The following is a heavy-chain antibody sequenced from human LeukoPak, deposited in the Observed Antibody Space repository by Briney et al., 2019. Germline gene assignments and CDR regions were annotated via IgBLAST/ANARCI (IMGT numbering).Heavy chain of an antibody. CDR1: GFTFSSYA. D-gene: IGHD2-2*01. J-gene: IGHJ4*02. V-gene: IGHV3-23*01. CDR3: AKIKDIVVVPAPYDY. CDR2: ISGSGGST. Sequence: GGSLRLSCAASGFTFSSYAVSWVRQAPGKGLEWVSAISGSGGSTYYADSVKGRFTISRDNSKNTLYLQMNSLRAEDTAVYYCAKIKDIVVVPAPYDYWGQGTLVTVSS.